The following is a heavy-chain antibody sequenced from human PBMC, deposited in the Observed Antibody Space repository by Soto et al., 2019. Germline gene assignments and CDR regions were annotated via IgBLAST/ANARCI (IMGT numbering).Heavy chain of an antibody. CDR2: IIPILGIA. CDR3: ARDQEGWLGEFPFDY. J-gene: IGHJ4*02. D-gene: IGHD3-10*01. CDR1: GGTFSSYT. Sequence: QVQRVQSGAEVKKPGSSVKVSCKSSGGTFSSYTISWVRQAPGQGLEWMGRIIPILGIANYAQKFQGRVTITADKSTSTAYMELSSLRSEDTAVYYCARDQEGWLGEFPFDYWGQGTLVTVSS. V-gene: IGHV1-69*08.